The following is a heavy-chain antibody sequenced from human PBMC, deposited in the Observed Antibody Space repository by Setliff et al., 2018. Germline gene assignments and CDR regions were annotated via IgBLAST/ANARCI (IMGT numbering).Heavy chain of an antibody. V-gene: IGHV3-72*01. CDR1: GFSFSDHS. Sequence: GGSLRLSCATSGFSFSDHSMDWVRQAPGKGLEWVGRTRNKVSSYITEYAASVKGRFTISRDDSKSSMLLQMNSLKTEDTAVYYCARDVGDTYGLDFWGQGTLVTVSS. D-gene: IGHD5-18*01. CDR3: ARDVGDTYGLDF. CDR2: TRNKVSSYIT. J-gene: IGHJ4*02.